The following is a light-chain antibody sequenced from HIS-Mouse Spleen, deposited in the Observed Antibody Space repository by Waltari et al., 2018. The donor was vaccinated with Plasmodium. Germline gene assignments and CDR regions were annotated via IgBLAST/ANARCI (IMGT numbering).Light chain of an antibody. CDR1: ALPKKF. Sequence: SYELTQPPSVSVSPGQTARTPCPGDALPKKFPFWYQQKSGQAPVLVIYEDSKRPPGIPERFSGSSSGTMATLTISGAQVEDEADYYCYSTDSSGNHRVFGGGTKLTVL. CDR2: EDS. J-gene: IGLJ3*02. V-gene: IGLV3-10*01. CDR3: YSTDSSGNHRV.